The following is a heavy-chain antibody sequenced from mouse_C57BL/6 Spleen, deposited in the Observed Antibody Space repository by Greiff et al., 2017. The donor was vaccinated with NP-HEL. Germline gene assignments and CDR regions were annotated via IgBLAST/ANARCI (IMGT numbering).Heavy chain of an antibody. CDR1: GYTFTDYY. J-gene: IGHJ2*01. CDR2: INPNNGGT. V-gene: IGHV1-26*01. D-gene: IGHD1-1*02. CDR3: APMVNFDY. Sequence: EVQLQQSGPELVKPGASVKISCKASGYTFTDYYMNWVKQSHGKSLEWIGDINPNNGGTSYNQKFKGKATLTVDKSSSTAYMELRSLTSEDSAVYYCAPMVNFDYWGQGTTLTVSS.